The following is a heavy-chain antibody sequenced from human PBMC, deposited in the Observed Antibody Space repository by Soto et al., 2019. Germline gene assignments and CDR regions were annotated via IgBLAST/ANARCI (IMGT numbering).Heavy chain of an antibody. CDR2: IYYSGST. Sequence: SETLSLSCTVSGVSISSYYWSWIRQPPGKGLEWIGYIYYSGSTNYNPSLKSRVTISVDTSKNQFSLKLSSVTAADTAVYYCACIFSGGYGYGFYYYGMDVWGQGTTVTVSS. CDR1: GVSISSYY. D-gene: IGHD5-18*01. J-gene: IGHJ6*02. V-gene: IGHV4-59*08. CDR3: ACIFSGGYGYGFYYYGMDV.